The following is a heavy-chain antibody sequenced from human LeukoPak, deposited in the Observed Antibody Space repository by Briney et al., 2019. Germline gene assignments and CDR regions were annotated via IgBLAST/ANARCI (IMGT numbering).Heavy chain of an antibody. Sequence: GRSLRLSCAASGFTFSSYGMHWVRQAPGKGLEWVAVISYDGSNKYYADSVKGRFTIPRDNSKNTLYLQMNSLRAEDTAVYYCAKVGGSGSYYNFFDYWGQGTLVTVSS. CDR1: GFTFSSYG. CDR3: AKVGGSGSYYNFFDY. CDR2: ISYDGSNK. J-gene: IGHJ4*02. V-gene: IGHV3-30*18. D-gene: IGHD3-10*01.